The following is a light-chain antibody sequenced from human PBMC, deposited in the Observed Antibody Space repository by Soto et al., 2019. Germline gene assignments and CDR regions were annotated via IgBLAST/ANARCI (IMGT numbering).Light chain of an antibody. V-gene: IGKV2-29*01. CDR3: RQGIIYN. CDR2: EVF. Sequence: DFVMTQTPLSLSVAPGQPASISCKSSQSLLHSDGKTYLHWYLQKPGQSPLLLIYEVFSRFSGVPDRFSGSGSGTDFTLKISRVEAEDVGLYYWRQGIIYNFGTVTKVDIK. J-gene: IGKJ2*01. CDR1: QSLLHSDGKTY.